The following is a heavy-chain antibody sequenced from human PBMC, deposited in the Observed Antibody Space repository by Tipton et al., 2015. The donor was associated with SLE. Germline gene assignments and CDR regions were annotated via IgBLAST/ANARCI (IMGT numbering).Heavy chain of an antibody. D-gene: IGHD2-2*01. CDR2: IYYSGST. CDR3: ARERYCSSSRCLTGYFYFLDV. J-gene: IGHJ6*03. Sequence: LRLSCTVSGGSISHSYYYWGWIRQPPGKGLEWIGRIYYSGSTYSNPSLKSRVTISGDTSKNQFSLKLSSVTAADTAVYYCARERYCSSSRCLTGYFYFLDVWGKGTTVTVSS. V-gene: IGHV4-39*07. CDR1: GGSISHSYYY.